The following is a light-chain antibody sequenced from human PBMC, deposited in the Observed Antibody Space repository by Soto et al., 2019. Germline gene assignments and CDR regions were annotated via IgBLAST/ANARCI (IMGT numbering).Light chain of an antibody. CDR3: QQCNGFPLP. Sequence: IQLTQSPSSLSASVGDRVTITCRAGQDIGSALAWYQQRPGKAPKLLLYDASNLEAGVPSRFSSSGSGTDFTLTITSLLPDDFATYYCQQCNGFPLPFGGGPKVQIK. J-gene: IGKJ4*01. V-gene: IGKV1-13*02. CDR1: QDIGSA. CDR2: DAS.